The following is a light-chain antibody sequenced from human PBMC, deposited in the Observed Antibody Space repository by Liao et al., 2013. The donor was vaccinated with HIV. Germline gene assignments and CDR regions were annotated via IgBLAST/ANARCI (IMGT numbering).Light chain of an antibody. V-gene: IGLV3-1*01. CDR3: QAWDGDTAV. CDR2: QDD. Sequence: SYDLTQPPSVSVSPGQTATITCSGHKLVDTYACWYQQRPGQSPKLVIYQDDKRPSGVPERFSGSNSDNRATLTVTGTQSVDEAAYFCQAWDGDTAVFGTGTRITVL. CDR1: KLVDTY. J-gene: IGLJ1*01.